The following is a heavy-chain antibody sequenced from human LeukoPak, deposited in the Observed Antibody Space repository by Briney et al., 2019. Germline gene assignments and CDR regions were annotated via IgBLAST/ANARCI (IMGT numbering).Heavy chain of an antibody. CDR1: GFTFSSYS. CDR2: ISSSSSYI. CDR3: ARGAGSGYYTKWYFDL. V-gene: IGHV3-21*01. J-gene: IGHJ2*01. D-gene: IGHD3-3*01. Sequence: SGGSLRLSCAASGFTFSSYSMNWVRQAPGKGLEWVSSISSSSSYIYYADSVKGRFTISRDNAKNSLYLQMNSLRAEDTAVYYCARGAGSGYYTKWYFDLWGRGTLVTVSS.